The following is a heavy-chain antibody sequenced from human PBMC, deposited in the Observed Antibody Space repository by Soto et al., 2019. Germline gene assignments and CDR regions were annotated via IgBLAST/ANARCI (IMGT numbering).Heavy chain of an antibody. D-gene: IGHD3-16*01. CDR2: IDFSGRT. J-gene: IGHJ4*02. CDR1: GYSLSSNTFY. CDR3: ARHGGEGIVVTLGEVIPRVAFDS. V-gene: IGHV4-39*01. Sequence: QVHLQESGPGLVRPSETLSLTCTVSGYSLSSNTFYWVWIRQPPGKGLEWIGNIDFSGRTSYNPSLRSRVTITADAAKKQISVILTSVTAADTAIYYCARHGGEGIVVTLGEVIPRVAFDSWGQGTVVTVSS.